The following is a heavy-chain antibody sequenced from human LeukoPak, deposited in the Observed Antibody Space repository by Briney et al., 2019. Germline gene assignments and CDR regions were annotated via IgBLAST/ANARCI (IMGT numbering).Heavy chain of an antibody. CDR2: ITADSGTT. J-gene: IGHJ6*02. Sequence: PGGSLRLSCAVSGFTFSTKSMNWVRQAPGKGLEWVSYITADSGTTYYADSVKGRFTISRDNSKNTLYLQMNSLRAEDTALYYCAKEDTAISSYGLDVWGQGTTVTVSS. V-gene: IGHV3-48*01. CDR1: GFTFSTKS. D-gene: IGHD5-18*01. CDR3: AKEDTAISSYGLDV.